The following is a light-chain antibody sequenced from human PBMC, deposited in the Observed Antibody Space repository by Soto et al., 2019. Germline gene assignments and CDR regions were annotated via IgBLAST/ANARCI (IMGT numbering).Light chain of an antibody. Sequence: QSALTQPASVSGSPGQSSTISCTGTSSDVGGYDFVSWYQQHPGKAPKLMIYEVSNRPSGVSNRFSGSKSGNTASLTISGLQAEDEADYYCSSYTSSSTVVFGVGTKLTVL. V-gene: IGLV2-14*01. CDR1: SSDVGGYDF. J-gene: IGLJ2*01. CDR2: EVS. CDR3: SSYTSSSTVV.